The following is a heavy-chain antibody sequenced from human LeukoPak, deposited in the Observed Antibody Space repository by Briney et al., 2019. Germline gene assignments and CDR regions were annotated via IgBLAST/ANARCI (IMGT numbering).Heavy chain of an antibody. CDR1: GYTFTGYY. CDR3: ARDGYSSSHDFDY. D-gene: IGHD6-6*01. J-gene: IGHJ4*02. CDR2: INSNSGGT. V-gene: IGHV1-2*02. Sequence: VASVKVSCKASGYTFTGYYMHWVRQAPGQGLEWMGWINSNSGGTNYAQKFQGRVTMTRDTSISTAYMELSRLRSDDTAVYYCARDGYSSSHDFDYWGQGTLVTVSS.